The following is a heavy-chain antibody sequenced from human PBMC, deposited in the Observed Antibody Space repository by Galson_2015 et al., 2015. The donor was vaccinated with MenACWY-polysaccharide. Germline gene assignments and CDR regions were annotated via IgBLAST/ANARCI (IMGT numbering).Heavy chain of an antibody. CDR2: ISGSSGAT. V-gene: IGHV3-23*01. Sequence: SLRLSCAASGFTFTSYAMTWLRQAPGTGLERVSAISGSSGATYYIDSVKGRFTISRDNSKNTVYLQMNSLRAEDTAIYYCAKGGGFYDTSGYWNWGQGTLVTVSS. J-gene: IGHJ4*02. CDR1: GFTFTSYA. D-gene: IGHD3-22*01. CDR3: AKGGGFYDTSGYWN.